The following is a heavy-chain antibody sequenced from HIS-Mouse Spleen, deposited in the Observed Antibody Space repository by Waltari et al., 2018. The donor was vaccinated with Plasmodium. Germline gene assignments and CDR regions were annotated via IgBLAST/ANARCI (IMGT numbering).Heavy chain of an antibody. CDR1: GGSFSGYY. CDR3: AKVTSSGVYWYFDL. D-gene: IGHD3-3*01. J-gene: IGHJ2*01. CDR2: IKQSGST. Sequence: QVQLQQWGAGLLKPSETLSLTCAVYGGSFSGYYWSWIRQPPGKGLEWIGEIKQSGSTNYNPSLTSRVTISVDTSKNQFSLKLSSVTAADTAVYYCAKVTSSGVYWYFDLWGRDTLVTVSS. V-gene: IGHV4-34*01.